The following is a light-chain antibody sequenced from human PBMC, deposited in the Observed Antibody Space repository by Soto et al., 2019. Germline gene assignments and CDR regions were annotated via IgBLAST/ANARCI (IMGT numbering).Light chain of an antibody. CDR2: DAS. CDR3: QQYNSYSPT. V-gene: IGKV1-5*01. J-gene: IGKJ1*01. Sequence: DIQMTQSPSTLSASVGDRVTITCRASQSISSWLAWYQQKPGKATKLLIYDASSWESGVPSRFSGSGSGTEFTLTISSLQPDDFAIYYCQQYNSYSPTFGQGTKVEIK. CDR1: QSISSW.